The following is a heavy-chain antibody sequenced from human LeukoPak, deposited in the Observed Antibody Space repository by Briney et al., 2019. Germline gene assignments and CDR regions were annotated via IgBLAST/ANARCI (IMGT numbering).Heavy chain of an antibody. CDR1: GGSFSGYY. CDR3: ARIPYASSSGGVY. Sequence: SETLSLTCAVYGGSFSGYYWSWIRQPPGKGLEWIGEINHSGSTNYNPSLKSRVTISVDTSKNQFSLKLSSVTAADTAVYYCARIPYASSSGGVYWGQGTLVTVSS. V-gene: IGHV4-34*01. J-gene: IGHJ4*02. CDR2: INHSGST. D-gene: IGHD6-6*01.